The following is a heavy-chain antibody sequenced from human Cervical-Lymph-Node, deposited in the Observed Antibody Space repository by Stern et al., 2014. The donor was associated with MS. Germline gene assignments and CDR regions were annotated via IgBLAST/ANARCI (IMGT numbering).Heavy chain of an antibody. J-gene: IGHJ4*02. V-gene: IGHV1-24*01. CDR1: GYPLAEFS. Sequence: VQLVGSGAEVKKPGASVKVSCKVSGYPLAEFSMHWVRQAPGKGLEWMGNFDPEDGETVYAQSFQGRLTLTEDTSTDAAYMELSSLRSEDTAVYYCATDYNYWGQGTLVTVSS. D-gene: IGHD4-11*01. CDR2: FDPEDGET. CDR3: ATDYNY.